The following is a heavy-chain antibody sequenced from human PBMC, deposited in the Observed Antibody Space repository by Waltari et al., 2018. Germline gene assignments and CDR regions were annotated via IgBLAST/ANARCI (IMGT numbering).Heavy chain of an antibody. CDR3: AFRMKNYYDSSGYYPFDH. D-gene: IGHD3-22*01. Sequence: QVQLVQSGAEVKKPGSSVKVSCKASGGTFSSYAISWVRQAPGQGLEWMGGIIPILGIANYAQKFQGRVTINADESTSTAYMELSSLRSEDTAVYYCAFRMKNYYDSSGYYPFDHWGQGTLVTVSS. CDR1: GGTFSSYA. CDR2: IIPILGIA. J-gene: IGHJ4*02. V-gene: IGHV1-69*04.